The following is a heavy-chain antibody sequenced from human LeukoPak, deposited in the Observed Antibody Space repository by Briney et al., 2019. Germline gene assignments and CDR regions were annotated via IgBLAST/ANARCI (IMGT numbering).Heavy chain of an antibody. CDR1: GYTFTSYG. J-gene: IGHJ6*02. D-gene: IGHD6-13*01. V-gene: IGHV1-18*01. Sequence: ASVKVSCKASGYTFTSYGISWVRQAPGQGLEWMGWISAYNGNTNYAQKLQGRVTMTTDTSTSTAYMELRSLRSDDTAEYYCARATTTGSSSWYRYYYYYYGMDVWGQGTTVTVSS. CDR3: ARATTTGSSSWYRYYYYYYGMDV. CDR2: ISAYNGNT.